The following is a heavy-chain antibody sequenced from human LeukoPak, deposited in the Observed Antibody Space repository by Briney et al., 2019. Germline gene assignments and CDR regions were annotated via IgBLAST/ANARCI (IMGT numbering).Heavy chain of an antibody. V-gene: IGHV3-53*01. CDR1: GFHFISYF. CDR3: ARGGPSNGDYSSFDY. CDR2: IDSGGST. Sequence: PGGSLSLSFAASGFHFISYFMSGGRQAPGKGLEWVSVIDSGGSTYYADSVKGRFTISTDNSKNTLYLQMSSLRAEDTAVYFCARGGPSNGDYSSFDYWGQGTLVTVSS. D-gene: IGHD4-17*01. J-gene: IGHJ4*02.